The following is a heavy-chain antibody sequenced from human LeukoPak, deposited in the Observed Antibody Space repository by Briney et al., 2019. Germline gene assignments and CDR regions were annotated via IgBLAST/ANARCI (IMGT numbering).Heavy chain of an antibody. CDR1: GGTFSSYA. CDR2: IIPIFGTA. J-gene: IGHJ6*03. Sequence: SVTVSCKASGGTFSSYAISWVRQAPGQGLEWMGGIIPIFGTANYAQKFQGRVTITTDESTSTAYMELSSLRSEDTAVYYCARKAWNLENHYYYYYMDVWGKGTTVTVSS. D-gene: IGHD1-1*01. CDR3: ARKAWNLENHYYYYYMDV. V-gene: IGHV1-69*05.